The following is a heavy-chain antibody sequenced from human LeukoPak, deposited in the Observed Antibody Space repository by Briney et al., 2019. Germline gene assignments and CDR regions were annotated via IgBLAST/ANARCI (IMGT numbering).Heavy chain of an antibody. Sequence: PGGSLRLSCAASGFTFSSYEMNWVRQAPGKGLEWVSYISSGSTIYYADSVKGRFTISRDNAKNSLYLQMNSLRAEDTAVYYCTRDPRHFDSCGQGTLVTVSS. CDR1: GFTFSSYE. J-gene: IGHJ5*01. V-gene: IGHV3-48*03. D-gene: IGHD6-6*01. CDR2: ISSGSTI. CDR3: TRDPRHFDS.